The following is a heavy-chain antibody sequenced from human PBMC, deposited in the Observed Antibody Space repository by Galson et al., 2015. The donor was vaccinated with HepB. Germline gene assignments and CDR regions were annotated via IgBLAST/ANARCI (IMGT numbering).Heavy chain of an antibody. V-gene: IGHV3-23*01. J-gene: IGHJ4*02. D-gene: IGHD2-15*01. CDR3: AKGRLVIANDY. CDR2: ISSGGDVT. CDR1: GFTFNDYA. Sequence: SLRLSCAASGFTFNDYAMSWVRLTPGKGLVWVSGISSGGDVTYYADSVKGRFTISRDNSKNTLYLQMNSLRAEDTAVYYCAKGRLVIANDYWGQGTLVTVSS.